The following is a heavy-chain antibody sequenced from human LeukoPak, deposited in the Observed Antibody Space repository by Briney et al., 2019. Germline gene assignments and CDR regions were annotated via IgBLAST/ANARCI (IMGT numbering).Heavy chain of an antibody. D-gene: IGHD6-13*01. J-gene: IGHJ4*02. Sequence: GGSLRLSCAASTFTFDDYGMSWVRQAPGKGLEWVSGINWNGGSTGYADSVKGRFTISRDNAKNSLYLQMNSLRAEDTALYYCARESSSWYLGVLDYWGQGTLVTVSS. CDR1: TFTFDDYG. CDR3: ARESSSWYLGVLDY. V-gene: IGHV3-20*04. CDR2: INWNGGST.